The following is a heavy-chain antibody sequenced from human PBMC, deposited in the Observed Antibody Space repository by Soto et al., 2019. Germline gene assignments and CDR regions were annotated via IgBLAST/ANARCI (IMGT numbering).Heavy chain of an antibody. D-gene: IGHD2-15*01. CDR3: ARGSRYCSGGSCYFDY. CDR2: ISACNGNT. J-gene: IGHJ4*02. V-gene: IGHV1-18*01. CDR1: GYTFTSYG. Sequence: ASVKVSCKASGYTFTSYGISWVRQAPGQGLEWMGWISACNGNTNYAQKLQGRVTMTTDTSTSTAYMELRSLRSDDTAVYYCARGSRYCSGGSCYFDYWGQGTLVTVSS.